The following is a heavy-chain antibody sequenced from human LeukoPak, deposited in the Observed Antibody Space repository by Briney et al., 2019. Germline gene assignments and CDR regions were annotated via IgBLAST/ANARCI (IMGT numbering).Heavy chain of an antibody. CDR2: IYYSGST. D-gene: IGHD3-16*02. Sequence: SETLSLTCTVSGRSVSSGSYYWSWIRQPPGKGLEWIGYIYYSGSTNYNPSLKSRVTISVDTSKNQFSLKLSSVTAADTAVYYCARARRRVIETEWGQGTLVTVSS. V-gene: IGHV4-61*01. CDR3: ARARRRVIETE. J-gene: IGHJ4*02. CDR1: GRSVSSGSYY.